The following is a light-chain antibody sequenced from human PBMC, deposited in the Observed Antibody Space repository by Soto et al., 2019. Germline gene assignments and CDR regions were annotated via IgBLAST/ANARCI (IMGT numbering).Light chain of an antibody. Sequence: IQLAQSPSSLSASVGDRVTITCRASQGISRYLAWYQQKPGIAPELLVYDASTLQSGVASRFSGSGSGTEFTLIISGLQPDDSATYYCQQYTNTNNPWMFGQGTKVDI. J-gene: IGKJ1*01. V-gene: IGKV1-9*01. CDR2: DAS. CDR1: QGISRY. CDR3: QQYTNTNNPWM.